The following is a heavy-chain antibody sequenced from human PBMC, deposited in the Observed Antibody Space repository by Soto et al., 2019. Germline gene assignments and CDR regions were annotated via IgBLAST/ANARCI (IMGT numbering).Heavy chain of an antibody. CDR3: ARVVYDILTGYYKGGRDYYYYGMDV. Sequence: GSLRLSCAASGFTFSSYSMNWVRQAPGKGLEWVSSISSSSSYIYYADSVKGRFTISRDNAKNSLYLQMNSLRAEDTAVYYCARVVYDILTGYYKGGRDYYYYGMDVWGQGTTVTVSS. D-gene: IGHD3-9*01. CDR1: GFTFSSYS. J-gene: IGHJ6*02. CDR2: ISSSSSYI. V-gene: IGHV3-21*01.